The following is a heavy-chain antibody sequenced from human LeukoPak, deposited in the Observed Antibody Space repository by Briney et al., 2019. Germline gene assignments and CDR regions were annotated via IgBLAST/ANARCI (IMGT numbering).Heavy chain of an antibody. CDR1: GFTFSGYW. D-gene: IGHD1/OR15-1a*01. Sequence: GRSLRLSCAASGFTFSGYWMHLARQSPGKGLVWVSCINGDGSDTRYADSVKGRFTISRDNAKNTLYLQMNSLRVEDTAVYYCARDPLNKGFDPWGQGTLVTVSS. J-gene: IGHJ5*02. CDR3: ARDPLNKGFDP. V-gene: IGHV3-74*01. CDR2: INGDGSDT.